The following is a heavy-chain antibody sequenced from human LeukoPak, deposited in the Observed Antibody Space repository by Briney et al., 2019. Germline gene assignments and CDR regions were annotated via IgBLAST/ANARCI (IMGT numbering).Heavy chain of an antibody. V-gene: IGHV3-9*01. CDR3: ARAPSSSWYENWYFDL. J-gene: IGHJ2*01. CDR1: GFTFDDYA. Sequence: PGRSLRLSCAASGFTFDDYAMHWVRQAPGKGLEWVSGISWNSGSIGYADSVKGRFTISRDNAKNSLYLQMNSLRAEDTAVNYCARAPSSSWYENWYFDLWGRGTLVTVSS. D-gene: IGHD6-13*01. CDR2: ISWNSGSI.